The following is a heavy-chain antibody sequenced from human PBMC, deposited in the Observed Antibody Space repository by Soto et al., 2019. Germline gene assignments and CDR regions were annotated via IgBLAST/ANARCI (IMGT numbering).Heavy chain of an antibody. J-gene: IGHJ6*02. Sequence: QMQLQESGPELVKPSQTLSLICTVSGYSMTSGGYYWSWIRHLPGKGLEWIGYIYYSGGTQFNPSLKSRVSMSADTSKNPFSLRLSSVTAADTAVYYCATLLGSHQHYYFGIDVWGQGPTVTVSS. CDR1: GYSMTSGGYY. CDR2: IYYSGGT. CDR3: ATLLGSHQHYYFGIDV. V-gene: IGHV4-31*03. D-gene: IGHD2-2*01.